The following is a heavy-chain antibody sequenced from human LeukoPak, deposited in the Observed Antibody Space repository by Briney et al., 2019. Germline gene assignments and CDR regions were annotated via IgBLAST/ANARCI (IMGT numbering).Heavy chain of an antibody. CDR3: ARVVRGVIMVFDP. V-gene: IGHV1-8*01. CDR2: MNPNSGNT. Sequence: GASVKVSCKAYGYTFTSYDINWVRQATGQGLEWMGWMNPNSGNTGYAQKFQGRVTMTRNTSISTAYMELSSLRSEDTAVHYCARVVRGVIMVFDPWGQGTLVTVSS. J-gene: IGHJ5*02. CDR1: GYTFTSYD. D-gene: IGHD3-10*01.